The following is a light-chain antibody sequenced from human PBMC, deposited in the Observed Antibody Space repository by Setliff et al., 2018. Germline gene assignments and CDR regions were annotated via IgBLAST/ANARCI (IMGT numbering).Light chain of an antibody. Sequence: QSALARPASVSGSPGQSITISCAGTSSDIGSYHLVSWYQQHPGKVPKLMIYEVNKRPSGVSSRFSGSKSGNTASLTISGLQPEDEGDYYCCSYVTGGTLAFGGGTKATVL. CDR2: EVN. J-gene: IGLJ3*02. CDR1: SSDIGSYHL. V-gene: IGLV2-23*02. CDR3: CSYVTGGTLA.